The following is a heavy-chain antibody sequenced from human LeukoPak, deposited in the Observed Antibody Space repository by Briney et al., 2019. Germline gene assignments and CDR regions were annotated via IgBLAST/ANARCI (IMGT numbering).Heavy chain of an antibody. D-gene: IGHD3-10*01. CDR3: ARDVFSGSGSYYYYYYYYMDV. CDR2: IYTSGST. CDR1: GGSISSGSYY. Sequence: PSETLSLTCTVSGGSISSGSYYWSWIRQPAGKGLEWIGRIYTSGSTNYNPSLKSRVTISVDTSKNQFSLKLSSVTAADTAVYYCARDVFSGSGSYYYYYYYYMDVWGKGTTVTISS. J-gene: IGHJ6*03. V-gene: IGHV4-61*02.